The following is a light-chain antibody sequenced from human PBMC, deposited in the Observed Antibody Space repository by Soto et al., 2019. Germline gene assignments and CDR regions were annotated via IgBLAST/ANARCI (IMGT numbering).Light chain of an antibody. Sequence: EIVMTQSPATLSVSPGERATLSCRASQSVSSNLAWYQQKPGQAPRLLIYGASTRATGIPARFSGSGSGTEFTLTICSLQSEDFAVYYCRQYNNWPPRGRTFGQGTKVEIK. V-gene: IGKV3-15*01. CDR3: RQYNNWPPRGRT. J-gene: IGKJ1*01. CDR2: GAS. CDR1: QSVSSN.